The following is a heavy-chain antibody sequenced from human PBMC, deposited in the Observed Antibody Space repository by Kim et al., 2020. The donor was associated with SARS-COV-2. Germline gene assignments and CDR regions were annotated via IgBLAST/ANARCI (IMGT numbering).Heavy chain of an antibody. J-gene: IGHJ6*02. D-gene: IGHD6-6*01. Sequence: SETLSLTCTVSGGSISSYYWSWIRQPAGKGLVWIGRIYTSGSTNYNPSLKSRVTMSVDTSKNQFSLKLSSVTAADTAVYYCARDRRIAARIYGMDVWGQGTTVTVSS. V-gene: IGHV4-4*07. CDR1: GGSISSYY. CDR3: ARDRRIAARIYGMDV. CDR2: IYTSGST.